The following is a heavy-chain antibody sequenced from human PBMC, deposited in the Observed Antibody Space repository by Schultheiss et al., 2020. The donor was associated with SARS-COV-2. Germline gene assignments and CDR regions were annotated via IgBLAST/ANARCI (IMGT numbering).Heavy chain of an antibody. CDR3: ARDLGGDYDY. CDR2: IYYSGST. CDR1: GGSISSYY. V-gene: IGHV4-59*01. Sequence: SETLSLTCTVSGGSISSYYWSWIRQPPGKGLEWIEYIYYSGSTNYNPSLKSRVTISVDTSKNQFSLKLSSVTAADTAVYYCARDLGGDYDYWGQGTLVTVSS. D-gene: IGHD4-17*01. J-gene: IGHJ4*02.